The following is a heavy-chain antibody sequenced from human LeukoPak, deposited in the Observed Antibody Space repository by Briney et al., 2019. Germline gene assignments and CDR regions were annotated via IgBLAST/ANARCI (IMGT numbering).Heavy chain of an antibody. J-gene: IGHJ4*02. V-gene: IGHV1-69*06. CDR1: GGTFSSYA. Sequence: GASVKVSCKASGGTFSSYAISWVRQAPGQGLEWMGGIIPIFGTANYGQKSQGRVTITADKSTSTAYMELSSLRSEDTAVYYCARHSVGSGWYYFDYWGQGTLVTVSS. CDR2: IIPIFGTA. CDR3: ARHSVGSGWYYFDY. D-gene: IGHD6-19*01.